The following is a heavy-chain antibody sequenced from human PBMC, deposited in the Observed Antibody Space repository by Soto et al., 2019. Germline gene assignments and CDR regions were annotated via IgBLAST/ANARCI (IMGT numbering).Heavy chain of an antibody. J-gene: IGHJ4*02. D-gene: IGHD1-1*01. CDR1: GFTFSSYW. Sequence: DLEESGGGLVQPGGSLRLSCAASGFTFSSYWMNWVRHAPGKGLEWVANINQDGSEYNDVASVKGRFTISRDNAKNSLFLQMNALRVEDTAVYYCARTGDGHHDFLDYWGQGILVSVSS. CDR2: INQDGSEY. V-gene: IGHV3-7*01. CDR3: ARTGDGHHDFLDY.